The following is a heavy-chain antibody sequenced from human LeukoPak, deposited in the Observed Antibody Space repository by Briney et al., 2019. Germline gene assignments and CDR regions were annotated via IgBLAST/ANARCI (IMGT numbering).Heavy chain of an antibody. CDR3: AREQWLVRSYYYYYMDV. Sequence: SVKVSCKASGGTFSSYAISWVRQAAGQGLEWMGGSIPIFGTANYEQKFQGRVTFTTDESTSTAYMELSSLRSEDTAVYYCAREQWLVRSYYYYYMDVWGKGTTVTVSS. V-gene: IGHV1-69*05. J-gene: IGHJ6*03. CDR2: SIPIFGTA. D-gene: IGHD6-19*01. CDR1: GGTFSSYA.